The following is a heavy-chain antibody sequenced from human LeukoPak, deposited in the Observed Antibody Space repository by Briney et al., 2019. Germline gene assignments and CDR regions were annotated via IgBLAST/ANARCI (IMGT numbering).Heavy chain of an antibody. Sequence: GGTLRLSCAASGFTFSSYAMSWVRQAPGKGLEWVSTISGSGGSTYYADSVKGRFTISRDNSKNTLYLQMNSLRAEDTAVYYCAKDSGTYYKGFDYWGQGTLVTVSS. J-gene: IGHJ4*02. V-gene: IGHV3-23*01. CDR1: GFTFSSYA. CDR3: AKDSGTYYKGFDY. CDR2: ISGSGGST. D-gene: IGHD1-26*01.